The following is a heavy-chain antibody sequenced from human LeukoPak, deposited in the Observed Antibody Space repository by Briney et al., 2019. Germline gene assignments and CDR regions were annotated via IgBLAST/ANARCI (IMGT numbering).Heavy chain of an antibody. J-gene: IGHJ4*02. D-gene: IGHD5-24*01. Sequence: SDTLSLTCAVYGGSFSGYSWSWIRQPPGEGLELIGDINDSGSTNYSPSLKSRVTISVDTSKNQSSLKLRAVTAADTAVYYCAREGIRRDGYRRVDYWGQGTLVSVS. CDR1: GGSFSGYS. CDR3: AREGIRRDGYRRVDY. CDR2: INDSGST. V-gene: IGHV4-34*01.